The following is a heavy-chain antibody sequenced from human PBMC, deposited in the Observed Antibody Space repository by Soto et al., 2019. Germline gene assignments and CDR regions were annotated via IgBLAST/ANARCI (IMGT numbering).Heavy chain of an antibody. CDR1: GGRFTSYH. CDR2: MNPNSGDT. V-gene: IGHV1-8*01. Sequence: AAVKVSWKDCGGRFTSYHINWVRQATGQGLEWVGWMNPNSGDTGSAQKFQGRVTMTRNTSISTAYMELSSLRSEDTAVYYCASTWVYAKPFDYWG. CDR3: ASTWVYAKPFDY. D-gene: IGHD1-26*01. J-gene: IGHJ4*01.